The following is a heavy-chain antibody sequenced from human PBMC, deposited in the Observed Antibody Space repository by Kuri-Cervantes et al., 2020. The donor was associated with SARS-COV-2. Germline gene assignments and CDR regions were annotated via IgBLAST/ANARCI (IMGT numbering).Heavy chain of an antibody. V-gene: IGHV4-39*01. CDR3: PRGDTGFLEWLTQPFWFAP. Sequence: GSLRLSCTLSPASHSSSSYYWGWIRQPPGRGLEWIGSIYYSGSTYYNPSLKSRVTISVDTSKNQFSLKLSSVTAADTAVYYCPRGDTGFLEWLTQPFWFAPWGKGTLVTVSS. D-gene: IGHD3-3*01. CDR1: PASHSSSSYY. J-gene: IGHJ5*02. CDR2: IYYSGST.